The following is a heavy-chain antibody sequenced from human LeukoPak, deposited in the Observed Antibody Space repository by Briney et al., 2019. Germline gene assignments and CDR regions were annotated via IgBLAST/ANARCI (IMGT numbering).Heavy chain of an antibody. CDR2: ISTTGNTI. V-gene: IGHV3-11*04. J-gene: IGHJ4*02. CDR1: EFTFSDFY. D-gene: IGHD2/OR15-2a*01. Sequence: GGSLRLSCAASEFTFSDFYMRWIRQAPGKGLEWISYISTTGNTIYYADSVKGRFAISRDNAKNSPYLQMNSLRAEDTAVYYCARGDYFDDSASPVDYWGQGTLVTVSS. CDR3: ARGDYFDDSASPVDY.